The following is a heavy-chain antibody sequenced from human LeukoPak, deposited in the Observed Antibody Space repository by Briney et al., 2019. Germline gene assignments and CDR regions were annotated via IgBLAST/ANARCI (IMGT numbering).Heavy chain of an antibody. Sequence: ASVKVSCKASGYTFTNYAISWVRQAPGQGLEWMGIINPSGGSTSYAQKFQGRVTMTRDMSTSTVYMELSSLRSEDTAVYYCARGLPGGSPSPDYWGQGTLVTVSS. CDR1: GYTFTNYA. CDR2: INPSGGST. CDR3: ARGLPGGSPSPDY. J-gene: IGHJ4*02. D-gene: IGHD3-10*01. V-gene: IGHV1-46*01.